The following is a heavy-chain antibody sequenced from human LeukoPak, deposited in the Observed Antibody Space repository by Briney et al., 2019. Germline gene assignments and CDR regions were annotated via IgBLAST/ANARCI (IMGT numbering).Heavy chain of an antibody. Sequence: ASVKASCKASGYTFTSYAMHWVRQAPGQRLEWMGWINAGNGNTKYSQEFQGRVTISRDTSASTVYMELSSLRSEDMAVYYCARVVRYSSGPLTDLLPYYFDSWGQGTLLTVSS. CDR1: GYTFTSYA. D-gene: IGHD6-19*01. V-gene: IGHV1-3*03. CDR2: INAGNGNT. J-gene: IGHJ4*02. CDR3: ARVVRYSSGPLTDLLPYYFDS.